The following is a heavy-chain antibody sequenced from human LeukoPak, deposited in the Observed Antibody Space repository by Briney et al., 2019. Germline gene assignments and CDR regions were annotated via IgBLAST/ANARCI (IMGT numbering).Heavy chain of an antibody. J-gene: IGHJ5*02. CDR3: ARERACSGGSCYFFWFDP. CDR1: GGSISSYY. Sequence: SETLSLTCTVSGGSISSYYWSWLRQPPGKGLEWIGYIYYSGSTNYNPSLKSRVTISVDTSKNQFSLKLSSVTAADTAVYYCARERACSGGSCYFFWFDPWGQGTLVTVSS. D-gene: IGHD2-15*01. V-gene: IGHV4-59*01. CDR2: IYYSGST.